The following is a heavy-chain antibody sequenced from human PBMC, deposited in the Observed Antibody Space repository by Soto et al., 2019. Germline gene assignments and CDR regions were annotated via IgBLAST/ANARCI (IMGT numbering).Heavy chain of an antibody. D-gene: IGHD3-22*01. J-gene: IGHJ4*02. CDR1: GGSFSGYY. CDR3: ARAPINYYDSSGYYWRVGYYFDY. V-gene: IGHV4-34*01. Sequence: SETLSLTCAVYGGSFSGYYWSWIRQPPGKGLEWIGEINHSGSTNYNPSLKSRVTISVDTSKNQFSLKLSSVTAADTAVYYCARAPINYYDSSGYYWRVGYYFDYWGQGTLVTVSS. CDR2: INHSGST.